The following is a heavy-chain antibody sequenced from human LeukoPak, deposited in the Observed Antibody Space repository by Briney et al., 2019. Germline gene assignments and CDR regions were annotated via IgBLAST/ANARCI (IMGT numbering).Heavy chain of an antibody. Sequence: SETLSLTCTVSGDSISSGDYYWSWIRQPAGKGLEWIGRISSSGSTNYNPSLKSRVTISVDTSKNQFSLKLSSVTAADTAVYYCARLVPPGYWGQGTLVTVSS. CDR3: ARLVPPGY. V-gene: IGHV4-61*02. CDR2: ISSSGST. J-gene: IGHJ4*02. CDR1: GDSISSGDYY.